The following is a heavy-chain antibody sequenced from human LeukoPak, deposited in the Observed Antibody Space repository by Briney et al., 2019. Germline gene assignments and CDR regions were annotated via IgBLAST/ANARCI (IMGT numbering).Heavy chain of an antibody. CDR3: ASSATTFFEWLPKRISEYYFDY. V-gene: IGHV4-39*01. CDR1: GGSISSSSYY. D-gene: IGHD3-3*02. CDR2: IYYSGST. J-gene: IGHJ4*02. Sequence: SETLSLTCTVSGGSISSSSYYWGWIRQPPGKGLEWIGSIYYSGSTYYNPSLKSRVTISVDTSKNQFSLKLSSVTAADTAVYYCASSATTFFEWLPKRISEYYFDYWGQGTLVTVSS.